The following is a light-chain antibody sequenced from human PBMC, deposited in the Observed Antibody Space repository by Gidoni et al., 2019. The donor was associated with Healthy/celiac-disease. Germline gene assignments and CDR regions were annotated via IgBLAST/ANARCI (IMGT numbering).Light chain of an antibody. J-gene: IGKJ4*01. CDR3: QQLNSYPLT. V-gene: IGKV1-9*01. CDR1: QGISSY. CDR2: AAS. Sequence: DIQLTQSPSFLSASVGDRVTITCRASQGISSYLAWYQHKPGTAPKLLIYAASTVHSVVPSRFSGSGSGTEFTLTIISPQPEDFAPYYFQQLNSYPLTFGGGTKVDIK.